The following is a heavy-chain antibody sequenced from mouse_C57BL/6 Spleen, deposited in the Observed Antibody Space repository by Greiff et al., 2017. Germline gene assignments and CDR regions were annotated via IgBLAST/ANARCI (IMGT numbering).Heavy chain of an antibody. J-gene: IGHJ3*01. Sequence: VQLQQSGPELVKPGASVKMSCKASGYTFTDYNMHWVKQSHGKSLEWIGYINPNNGGTSYNQKFKGKATLTVNKSSSTAYMELRSLTSEDSAVYYCARGGDSSGYVRFAYWGQGTLVTVSA. CDR3: ARGGDSSGYVRFAY. V-gene: IGHV1-22*01. CDR2: INPNNGGT. D-gene: IGHD3-2*02. CDR1: GYTFTDYN.